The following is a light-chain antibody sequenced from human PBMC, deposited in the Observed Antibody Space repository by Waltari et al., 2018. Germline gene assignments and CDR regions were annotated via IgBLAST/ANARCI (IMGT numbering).Light chain of an antibody. J-gene: IGKJ2*01. CDR1: QSVSPS. V-gene: IGKV1-39*01. Sequence: DTQLTQSPASLSASVGDRVTITCRASQSVSPSLNWYQQKAGKAPKLLIFATANLRNGVPSRFSGGGSETDFTLTITSLQPEDSATYYCQQSHTFPYTFGQGTTLEIK. CDR2: ATA. CDR3: QQSHTFPYT.